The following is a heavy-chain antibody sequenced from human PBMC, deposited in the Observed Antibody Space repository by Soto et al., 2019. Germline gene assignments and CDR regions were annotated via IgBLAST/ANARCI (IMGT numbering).Heavy chain of an antibody. CDR2: VYWDDDK. V-gene: IGHV2-5*02. D-gene: IGHD2-21*02. Sequence: QITLKESGPTLVKPTQTLTLTCTFSGFALTYIGEGVGCIRHPPGKALEWLALVYWDDDKRSNPTLRSRLTITKDTSQKQVVLTMTNMDPVDTATYYCVQSRCGGDCLTFYSSHAYYGLDVWGQGTTVTVS. J-gene: IGHJ6*02. CDR3: VQSRCGGDCLTFYSSHAYYGLDV. CDR1: GFALTYIGEG.